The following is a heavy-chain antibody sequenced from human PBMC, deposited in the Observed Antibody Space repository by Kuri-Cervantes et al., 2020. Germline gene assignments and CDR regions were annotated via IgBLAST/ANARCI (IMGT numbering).Heavy chain of an antibody. J-gene: IGHJ6*02. V-gene: IGHV4-31*02. CDR3: ARDGSLGMDV. D-gene: IGHD1-26*01. Sequence: NWIRQHPGKGLEWIGYIYYSGSTYYNPSLKSRVTISVDTSKNQFSLKLSSVTAADTAVYYCARDGSLGMDVWGQGTTVTVSS. CDR2: IYYSGST.